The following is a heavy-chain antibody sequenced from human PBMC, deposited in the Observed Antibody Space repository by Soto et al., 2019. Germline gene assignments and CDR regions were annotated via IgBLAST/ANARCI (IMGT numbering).Heavy chain of an antibody. D-gene: IGHD2-15*01. J-gene: IGHJ2*01. V-gene: IGHV3-23*01. CDR2: ISGSGGST. CDR3: AKDGIRDVCSVSAFLLNRSSDL. Sequence: KGLEWVSAISGSGGSTYYADSVKGRFTISRDNSKNTLYLQMNSLRAEDTAFFFQAKDGIRDVCSVSAFLLNRSSDL.